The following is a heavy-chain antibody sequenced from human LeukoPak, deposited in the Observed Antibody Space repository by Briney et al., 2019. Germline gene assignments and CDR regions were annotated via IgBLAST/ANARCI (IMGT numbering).Heavy chain of an antibody. Sequence: SETLSLTCAVYGGSFSGYYWSWIRQPPGKGLEWIGEINHSGSTNYNPSLKSRVTISVDTSKNQFSLKLSSATAADTAVYYCARGRRITMIVVVINGPHTSPFDYWGQGTLVTVSS. CDR3: ARGRRITMIVVVINGPHTSPFDY. V-gene: IGHV4-34*01. J-gene: IGHJ4*02. D-gene: IGHD3-22*01. CDR1: GGSFSGYY. CDR2: INHSGST.